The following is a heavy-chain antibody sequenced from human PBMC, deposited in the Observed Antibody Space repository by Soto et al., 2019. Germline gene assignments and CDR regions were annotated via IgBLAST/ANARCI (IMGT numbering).Heavy chain of an antibody. CDR1: GGSISSGGYY. V-gene: IGHV4-30-4*08. J-gene: IGHJ4*02. CDR3: ARAESSYSSVYFDY. D-gene: IGHD2-15*01. Sequence: SETLSLTCTVSGGSISSGGYYWSWIRQHPGKGLEWIGYIYYSGSTYYNPSLKSRVTISVDTSKNQFSLKLSSVTAADTAVYYCARAESSYSSVYFDYWGQGTLVTVSS. CDR2: IYYSGST.